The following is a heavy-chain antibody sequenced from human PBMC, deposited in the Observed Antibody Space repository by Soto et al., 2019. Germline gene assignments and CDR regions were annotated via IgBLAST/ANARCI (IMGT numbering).Heavy chain of an antibody. Sequence: SETLSLTCNVSGGSISNYYWTWVRQSPEKGLEWIGYMYYNGNINYNPSLKSRVTISIGTSKNQFSLTLKSVTAADTAVYYCASGGNWFDPWGQGVLVTVSS. D-gene: IGHD3-16*01. V-gene: IGHV4-59*01. CDR3: ASGGNWFDP. J-gene: IGHJ5*02. CDR1: GGSISNYY. CDR2: MYYNGNI.